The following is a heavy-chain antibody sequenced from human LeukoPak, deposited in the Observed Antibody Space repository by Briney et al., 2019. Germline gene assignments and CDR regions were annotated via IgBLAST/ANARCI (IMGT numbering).Heavy chain of an antibody. D-gene: IGHD6-13*01. CDR3: ARDRQQLVKDWFDP. J-gene: IGHJ5*02. V-gene: IGHV1-2*02. CDR2: INPNSGGT. Sequence: ASVKVSCKASGYTFTGYYMHWVRQAPGQGLEWMGWINPNSGGTNYAQKFQGRVTITRDTSISTAYMELSRLRSDDTAVYYCARDRQQLVKDWFDPWGQGTLVTVSS. CDR1: GYTFTGYY.